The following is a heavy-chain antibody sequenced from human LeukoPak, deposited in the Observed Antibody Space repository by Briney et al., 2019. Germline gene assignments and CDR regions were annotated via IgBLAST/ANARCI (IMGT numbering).Heavy chain of an antibody. CDR2: ISAYIGNT. J-gene: IGHJ6*03. CDR1: GYTFTSYG. D-gene: IGHD2-15*01. Sequence: ASVKVSCKASGYTFTSYGISWVRQAPGQGLEWMGWISAYIGNTNYAQKLQGRVTMTTDTSTSTAYMELRSLRSDDTAVYYCARVGPEGGGSASPPLYYYYMDVWGKGTTVTVSS. V-gene: IGHV1-18*01. CDR3: ARVGPEGGGSASPPLYYYYMDV.